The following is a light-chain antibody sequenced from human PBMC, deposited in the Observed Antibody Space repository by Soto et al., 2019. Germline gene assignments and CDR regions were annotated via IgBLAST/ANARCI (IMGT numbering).Light chain of an antibody. J-gene: IGKJ2*01. V-gene: IGKV4-1*01. CDR3: QQYHSTPYT. Sequence: DIVMTQSPDSLAVSLGERATINCKSSQSVLSSSNNKNYFAWYQQKPGQPPKLLIYWASTRESGVPDRFSGSGSGTDFTLTISSLQAEDVAFYYCQQYHSTPYTFGQGTKLEI. CDR1: QSVLSSSNNKNY. CDR2: WAS.